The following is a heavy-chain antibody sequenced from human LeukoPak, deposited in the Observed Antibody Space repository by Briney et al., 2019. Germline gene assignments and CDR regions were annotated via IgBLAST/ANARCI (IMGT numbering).Heavy chain of an antibody. J-gene: IGHJ4*02. CDR3: ARDEGSEVPSIRGFDF. V-gene: IGHV3-74*01. CDR2: INRDGSRT. Sequence: GGSLRLSCAASGFAFSTYWIHWVRQAPGKGLVWVSSINRDGSRTYYADSVKGRFTISRDNAKNTLYLQMNSLRAEDTAVFYCARDEGSEVPSIRGFDFWGQGTLVTVSS. D-gene: IGHD3-3*02. CDR1: GFAFSTYW.